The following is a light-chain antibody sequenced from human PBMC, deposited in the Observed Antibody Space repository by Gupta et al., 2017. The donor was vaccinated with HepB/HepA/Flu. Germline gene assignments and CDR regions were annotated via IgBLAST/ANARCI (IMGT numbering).Light chain of an antibody. J-gene: IGLJ3*02. Sequence: QSVLTQPPSASATPGQWLTISCSGSSSNIGSNPVHWFQKLPGTAPKLLISNNNQRPSGVPDRFSGSNYGTSASLAISGLQSGDDADYYCATWDNTLSVWVFGGGTKLTVL. V-gene: IGLV1-44*01. CDR2: NNN. CDR1: SSNIGSNP. CDR3: ATWDNTLSVWV.